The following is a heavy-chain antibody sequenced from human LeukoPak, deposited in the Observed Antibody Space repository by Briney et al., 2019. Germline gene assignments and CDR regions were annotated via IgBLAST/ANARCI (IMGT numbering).Heavy chain of an antibody. V-gene: IGHV1-8*03. CDR1: GYTFTSYD. Sequence: ASVKVSCKASGYTFTSYDINWVRQATGQGLEWMGWMNPNSGNTGYAQKFQGRVTITRNTSISTAYMELSSLRSEDTAVYYCARDSSSWYYYFDYWGQGTLVTVSS. D-gene: IGHD6-13*01. J-gene: IGHJ4*02. CDR2: MNPNSGNT. CDR3: ARDSSSWYYYFDY.